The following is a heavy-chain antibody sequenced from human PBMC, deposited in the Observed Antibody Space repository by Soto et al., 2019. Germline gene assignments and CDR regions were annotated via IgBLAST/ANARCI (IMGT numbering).Heavy chain of an antibody. CDR3: ARYYRVGAERRCFDS. J-gene: IGHJ5*01. V-gene: IGHV4-38-2*02. D-gene: IGHD3-22*01. Sequence: PSETLSLTCTVSGYSISSGYHWAWIRQPPGKGLEWLGSVHYSGNTYYNPSLKSRLTISVDKSKNQFSLNLSSVTAADTAVYYCARYYRVGAERRCFDSCGQGTLVTVFS. CDR1: GYSISSGYH. CDR2: VHYSGNT.